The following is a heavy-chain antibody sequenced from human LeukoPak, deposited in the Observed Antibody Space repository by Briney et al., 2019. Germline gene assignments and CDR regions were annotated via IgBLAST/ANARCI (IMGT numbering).Heavy chain of an antibody. CDR2: IYSGGST. D-gene: IGHD3-22*01. Sequence: GGSLRLSCAASGFTVSSNYMSWVRQAPGKGLEWVSVIYSGGSTYYADSVKGRFTISRDNSKNTLYLQMNSLRAEDTAVYYCARGENYYDSSGSFDYWGQEPWSPSPQ. V-gene: IGHV3-53*01. CDR3: ARGENYYDSSGSFDY. CDR1: GFTVSSNY. J-gene: IGHJ4*01.